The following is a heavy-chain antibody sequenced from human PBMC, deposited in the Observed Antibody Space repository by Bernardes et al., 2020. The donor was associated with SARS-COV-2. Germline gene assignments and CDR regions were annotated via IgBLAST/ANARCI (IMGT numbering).Heavy chain of an antibody. J-gene: IGHJ4*02. V-gene: IGHV3-33*08. Sequence: GGSMILSCAVSGFTLSSYGMHWVRQAPGTGLEWVAVIWYDGSNKYYADSVKGRFTISRDNSKNTLYLQMNSLRAEDTAVYYCAREVELLGGLDYWGQGTLVTVS. CDR3: AREVELLGGLDY. D-gene: IGHD2-15*01. CDR2: IWYDGSNK. CDR1: GFTLSSYG.